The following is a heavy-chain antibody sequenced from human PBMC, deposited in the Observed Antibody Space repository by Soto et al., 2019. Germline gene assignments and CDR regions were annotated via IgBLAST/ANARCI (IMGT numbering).Heavy chain of an antibody. CDR1: GFTFSSYG. J-gene: IGHJ4*02. D-gene: IGHD4-17*01. CDR2: ISYDGSNK. V-gene: IGHV3-30*18. Sequence: GGSLRLSCAASGFTFSSYGMHWVRQAPGKGLEWVAVISYDGSNKYHADSVKGRFTISRDNSKNTLYLQMNSLRAEDTAVYYCAKLTTVTGTFDYWGQGTLVTVSS. CDR3: AKLTTVTGTFDY.